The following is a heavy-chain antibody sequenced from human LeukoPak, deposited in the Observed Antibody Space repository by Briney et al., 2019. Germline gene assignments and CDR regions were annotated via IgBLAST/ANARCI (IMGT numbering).Heavy chain of an antibody. CDR3: ARGRYAIFGVVEKNWFDP. CDR2: IYYSGST. J-gene: IGHJ5*02. Sequence: SSETLSLTCTVSDGSISSSSYYWGWIRQPPGKGLEWIGNIYYSGSTHYNPSLKSRVTISVDTSKNQFSLKLSSVTAADTAVYYCARGRYAIFGVVEKNWFDPWGQGTLVTVSS. CDR1: DGSISSSSYY. V-gene: IGHV4-39*07. D-gene: IGHD3-3*01.